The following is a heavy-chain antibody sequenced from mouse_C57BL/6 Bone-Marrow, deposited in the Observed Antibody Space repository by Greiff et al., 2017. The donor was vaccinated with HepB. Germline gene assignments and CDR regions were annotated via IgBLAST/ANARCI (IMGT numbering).Heavy chain of an antibody. CDR1: GFNIKDDY. Sequence: EVQLQQSGAELVRPGASVKLSCTASGFNIKDDYMHWVKQRPEQGLEWIGWIDPENGDTEYASKFQGKATITADTSSNTAYLQLSSLTSEDTAVYYCTTGGFSRWGQGTLVTVSA. J-gene: IGHJ3*01. CDR2: IDPENGDT. CDR3: TTGGFSR. V-gene: IGHV14-4*01.